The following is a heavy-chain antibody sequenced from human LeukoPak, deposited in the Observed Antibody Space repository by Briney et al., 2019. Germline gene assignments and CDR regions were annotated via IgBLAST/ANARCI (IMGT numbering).Heavy chain of an antibody. Sequence: ASVKVSCKASGYTFNDYAMNWVRQAPGQGLEWMGWINFNTGNPAYAQGFTGRFVFSFDTSVATAYLQISSLKAEDTAVYYCARGPVLRFLEWPFGDFWGQGTMVTVSS. J-gene: IGHJ3*01. V-gene: IGHV7-4-1*02. CDR2: INFNTGNP. CDR3: ARGPVLRFLEWPFGDF. CDR1: GYTFNDYA. D-gene: IGHD3-3*01.